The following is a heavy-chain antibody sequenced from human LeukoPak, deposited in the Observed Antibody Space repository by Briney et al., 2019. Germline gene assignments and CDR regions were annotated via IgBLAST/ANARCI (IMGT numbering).Heavy chain of an antibody. J-gene: IGHJ5*02. CDR3: ARGTRDYYDSSGYNYWFDP. V-gene: IGHV4-59*01. CDR1: GGSISSYY. Sequence: PSETLSLTCTVSGGSISSYYWSWIRQPPGKRLEWIGYIYYSGSTNYNPSLRSRVTISVDTSKNQFSLKLSSVTAADTAVYYCARGTRDYYDSSGYNYWFDPWGQGTLVTVSS. D-gene: IGHD3-22*01. CDR2: IYYSGST.